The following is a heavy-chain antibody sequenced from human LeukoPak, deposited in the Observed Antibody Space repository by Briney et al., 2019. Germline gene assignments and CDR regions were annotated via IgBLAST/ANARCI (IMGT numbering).Heavy chain of an antibody. J-gene: IGHJ5*02. V-gene: IGHV4-30-4*01. D-gene: IGHD3-22*01. CDR2: MYYSTST. CDR1: GGSISSGDYY. Sequence: SQTLSLTCTVSGGSISSGDYYWSWIRQPPGKGLKWFASMYYSTSTYYNPSLKSRVTMSADTYKNPLYLKLSSVTAADRAVYYCARPYYYDSRIDPWGQGILVTVSS. CDR3: ARPYYYDSRIDP.